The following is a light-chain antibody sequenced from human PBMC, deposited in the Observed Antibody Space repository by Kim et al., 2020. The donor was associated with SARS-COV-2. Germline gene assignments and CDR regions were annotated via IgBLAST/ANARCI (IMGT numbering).Light chain of an antibody. CDR1: SGHSSYA. Sequence: QPVLTQSPSASASLGASVKLTCTLNSGHSSYAIAWHQQQSEKGPRYLMRLNSDGSHTKGDGIPDRFSGSSSGAERYLTISSLQSEDEADYYCQTWATGIVVFGGGTQLTVL. CDR3: QTWATGIVV. CDR2: LNSDGSH. V-gene: IGLV4-69*01. J-gene: IGLJ2*01.